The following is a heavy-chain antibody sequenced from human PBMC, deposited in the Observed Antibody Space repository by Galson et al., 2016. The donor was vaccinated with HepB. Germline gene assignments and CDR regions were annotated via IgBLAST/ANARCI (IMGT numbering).Heavy chain of an antibody. D-gene: IGHD4-23*01. J-gene: IGHJ4*02. Sequence: SLRLSCAAAGFTVSDNHVTWIRQAPGKGLECVSVIFGRGNTYCADSVEGRFTISRDNARNTVYLQMNSLRAEDTAVYYCAGYGGNSVWGQGTLVTVSS. CDR2: IFGRGNT. CDR1: GFTVSDNH. CDR3: AGYGGNSV. V-gene: IGHV3-53*01.